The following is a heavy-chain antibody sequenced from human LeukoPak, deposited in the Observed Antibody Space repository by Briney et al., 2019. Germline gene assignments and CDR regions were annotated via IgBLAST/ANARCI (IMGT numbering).Heavy chain of an antibody. CDR1: GYTFTGYY. V-gene: IGHV1-2*02. D-gene: IGHD6-19*01. Sequence: ASVKVSCKASGYTFTGYYIHWVRQAPGQGLEWMGWINPSSGVTHYPQKFQGRVTLTRDTSIRTAYMEVSSLRSDDTAVYYCARGLQWLEAFDYWGLGTLVTVSS. CDR3: ARGLQWLEAFDY. J-gene: IGHJ4*02. CDR2: INPSSGVT.